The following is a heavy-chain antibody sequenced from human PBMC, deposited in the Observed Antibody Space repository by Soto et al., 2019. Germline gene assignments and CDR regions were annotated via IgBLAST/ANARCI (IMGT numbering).Heavy chain of an antibody. CDR2: ISGSGSTI. V-gene: IGHV3-48*02. J-gene: IGHJ4*02. Sequence: EVQLVESGGGLVQPGGSLRLSCAASGFTFSRYSMNWVRQAPGKGLEWVSYISGSGSTIYYADSVKGRFTISTSNAKNSLYLQMNSLRDEDTAVYYCAREAYGYYYFDYWGQGTLVTVSS. CDR1: GFTFSRYS. D-gene: IGHD4-17*01. CDR3: AREAYGYYYFDY.